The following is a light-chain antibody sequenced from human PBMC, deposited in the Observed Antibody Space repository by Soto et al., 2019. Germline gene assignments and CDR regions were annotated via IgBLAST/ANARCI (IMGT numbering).Light chain of an antibody. CDR3: QHYKTWPLS. CDR1: QGVGST. CDR2: DAS. Sequence: ELVLTQSPATLSVSPGERATLSCRASQGVGSTLAWYQQAPGQAPRLLIYDASTRATGIPARFSGDGSGTEFTLTISSLQSADIAVYYCQHYKTWPLSFGGGTRVEI. V-gene: IGKV3-15*01. J-gene: IGKJ4*01.